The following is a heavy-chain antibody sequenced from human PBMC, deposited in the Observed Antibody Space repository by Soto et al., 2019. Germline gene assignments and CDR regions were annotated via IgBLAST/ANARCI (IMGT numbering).Heavy chain of an antibody. Sequence: SETLSLTCAVYGGSFSGYYWSWIRQPPGKGLEWIGEINHSGSTNYNPSLKSRVTISVDTSKNQFSLKLSSVTAADTAVYYCARGILRRWLQLGGNWFDPWGQGTLVTVSS. CDR2: INHSGST. J-gene: IGHJ5*02. V-gene: IGHV4-34*01. D-gene: IGHD5-12*01. CDR3: ARGILRRWLQLGGNWFDP. CDR1: GGSFSGYY.